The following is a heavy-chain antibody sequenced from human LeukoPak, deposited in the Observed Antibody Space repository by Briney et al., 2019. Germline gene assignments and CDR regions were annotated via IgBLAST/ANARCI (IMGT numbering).Heavy chain of an antibody. D-gene: IGHD6-6*01. V-gene: IGHV3-30-3*01. CDR1: GFTFSSYA. CDR2: ISYDGSNK. J-gene: IGHJ4*02. CDR3: ARGRMGIAARPDRSYFDY. Sequence: GRSLRLSCAASGFTFSSYAMHWVRQAPGKGLEWVAVISYDGSNKYYADSVKGRFTISRDNSKNTLYLQMNSLRAEDTAVYYCARGRMGIAARPDRSYFDYWGQGTLVTVSS.